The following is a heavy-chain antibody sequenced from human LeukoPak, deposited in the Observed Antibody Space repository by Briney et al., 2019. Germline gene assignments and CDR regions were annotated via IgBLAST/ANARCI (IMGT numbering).Heavy chain of an antibody. D-gene: IGHD3-3*02. Sequence: PGGSLRLSCEASGFTFTKFAMSWVRQAPGKGLGWVSYISSSGSTIYYADSVKGRFTISRDNAKNSLYLQMNSLRAEDTAVYYCARELDSGMDVWGQGTTVTVSS. CDR2: ISSSGSTI. V-gene: IGHV3-48*03. J-gene: IGHJ6*02. CDR3: ARELDSGMDV. CDR1: GFTFTKFA.